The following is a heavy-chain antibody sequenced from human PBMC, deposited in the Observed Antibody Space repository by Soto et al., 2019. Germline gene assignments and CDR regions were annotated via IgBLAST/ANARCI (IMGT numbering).Heavy chain of an antibody. CDR2: LYYSGST. D-gene: IGHD4-4*01. CDR1: GGSVSSYY. Sequence: QVQLQESGPGLVKPSETLSLTCTVSGGSVSSYYWSWIRQSPGKGLEWIGSLYYSGSTKYKPSLKCRVTISLDTSKNQFSLKVSSATAADTAVYYCARHSNRNYGLYYFDYWGPGALVTVSS. J-gene: IGHJ4*02. V-gene: IGHV4-59*08. CDR3: ARHSNRNYGLYYFDY.